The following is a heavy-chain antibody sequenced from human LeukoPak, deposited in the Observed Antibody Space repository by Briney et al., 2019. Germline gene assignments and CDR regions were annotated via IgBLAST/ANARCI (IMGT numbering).Heavy chain of an antibody. J-gene: IGHJ4*02. D-gene: IGHD7-27*01. CDR3: AGDMWGSFDY. V-gene: IGHV3-74*01. Sequence: QPGGSLRLSCAASGFTFSSYWMHWVRQAPGKGLMWVSRINSDGSSTSYADSVKGRFTISRDNAKNTLYLQLRSLRAEDTAVYDCAGDMWGSFDYWGRGALVTVSS. CDR2: INSDGSST. CDR1: GFTFSSYW.